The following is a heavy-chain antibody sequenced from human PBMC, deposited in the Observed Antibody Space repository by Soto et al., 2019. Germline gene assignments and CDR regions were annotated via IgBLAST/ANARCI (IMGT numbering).Heavy chain of an antibody. Sequence: PSETLSLTCTVSGGSISSSSYYWSWIRQSPGKGLEWIGYLYNTGSTIYNPSLKSRVTISVDTSKNQFSLKMNSVTAADTAVYYCARVLGGYCGVDCYPVDVWGQGTTVIVSS. D-gene: IGHD2-21*02. CDR1: GGSISSSSYY. V-gene: IGHV4-61*01. CDR2: LYNTGST. J-gene: IGHJ6*02. CDR3: ARVLGGYCGVDCYPVDV.